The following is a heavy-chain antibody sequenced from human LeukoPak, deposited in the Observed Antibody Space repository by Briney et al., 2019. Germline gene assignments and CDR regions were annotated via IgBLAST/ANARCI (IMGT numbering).Heavy chain of an antibody. D-gene: IGHD2-2*01. J-gene: IGHJ4*02. Sequence: ASVKVSCKTSGYTFTDFYIHWVRQAPGQGLEWMGWVNPNNGATKFAQKFQGRVTVTRDTSISTAYMDVTRLMADDTAVYFCARQQLSNTCFDNWGQGTLVTVSS. CDR1: GYTFTDFY. CDR2: VNPNNGAT. CDR3: ARQQLSNTCFDN. V-gene: IGHV1-2*02.